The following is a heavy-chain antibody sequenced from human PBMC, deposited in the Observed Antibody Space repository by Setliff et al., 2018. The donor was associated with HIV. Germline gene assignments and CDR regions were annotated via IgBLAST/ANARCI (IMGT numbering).Heavy chain of an antibody. Sequence: PSETLSLTCTVSGGSISSSSYYWGWIRQPPGKGLEWIGSIYYSGSTYFNPSLKSRLTISVDTSKNQFSLKLSSVTAADTAVYYCARTKDCSSSGCPGTHHYYDMDVWGKGTTVTV. D-gene: IGHD2-2*01. J-gene: IGHJ6*03. CDR3: ARTKDCSSSGCPGTHHYYDMDV. CDR2: IYYSGST. CDR1: GGSISSSSYY. V-gene: IGHV4-39*01.